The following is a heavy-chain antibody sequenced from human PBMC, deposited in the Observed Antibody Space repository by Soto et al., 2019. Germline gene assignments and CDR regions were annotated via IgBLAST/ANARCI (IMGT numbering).Heavy chain of an antibody. J-gene: IGHJ6*02. Sequence: ETLSLTCTVSGGSISSSSYYWGWIRQPPGKGLEWIGSIYYSGYTYYNPSLKSRVTISVDTSKNQFSLKLSSVTAADTAVYYCARHNGPLYVGYYYDMDVWGQGTTVTV. D-gene: IGHD3-16*01. CDR3: ARHNGPLYVGYYYDMDV. CDR2: IYYSGYT. V-gene: IGHV4-39*01. CDR1: GGSISSSSYY.